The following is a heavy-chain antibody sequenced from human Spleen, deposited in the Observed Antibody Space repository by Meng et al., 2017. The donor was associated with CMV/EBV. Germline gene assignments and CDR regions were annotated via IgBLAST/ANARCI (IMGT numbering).Heavy chain of an antibody. CDR2: ISAYNGNT. Sequence: ASVKVSCKASGYTFTTYGISWVRQAPGQGLEWMGWISAYNGNTNCAQKLLGRVTLTIDTSTSTAYMDLRSLRSDDTAVYYCARDGHFDFWNGDYEYFQNWGQGTLVTVSS. CDR1: GYTFTTYG. V-gene: IGHV1-18*01. D-gene: IGHD3-3*01. J-gene: IGHJ1*01. CDR3: ARDGHFDFWNGDYEYFQN.